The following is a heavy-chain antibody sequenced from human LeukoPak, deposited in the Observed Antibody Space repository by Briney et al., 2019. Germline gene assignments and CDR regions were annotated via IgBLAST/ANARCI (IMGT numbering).Heavy chain of an antibody. Sequence: GGSLRLSCAASGFTFSDYNFNWVRQAPGKGLEWVSSISSSSSYMKYAESVRGRFTISRDNAKNSLYLHMSSLRAEDTAVYYCARLAGAGSSGFDYWGQGTLVTVSS. CDR3: ARLAGAGSSGFDY. V-gene: IGHV3-21*01. D-gene: IGHD1-26*01. J-gene: IGHJ4*02. CDR2: ISSSSSYM. CDR1: GFTFSDYN.